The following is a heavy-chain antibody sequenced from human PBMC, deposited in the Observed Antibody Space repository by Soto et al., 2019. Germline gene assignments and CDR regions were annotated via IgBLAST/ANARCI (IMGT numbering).Heavy chain of an antibody. CDR2: IYYSGST. J-gene: IGHJ4*02. V-gene: IGHV4-30-4*01. Sequence: PSETLSLTCTVSGGSISSGDYYWSWIRQPPGKGLEWIGYIYYSGSTYYNPSLKSRVTISVDTSKNQFSLKLSSVTAADTAVYYCARSPVYPYYFDYWGQGTLVTVSS. CDR1: GGSISSGDYY. CDR3: ARSPVYPYYFDY. D-gene: IGHD2-2*01.